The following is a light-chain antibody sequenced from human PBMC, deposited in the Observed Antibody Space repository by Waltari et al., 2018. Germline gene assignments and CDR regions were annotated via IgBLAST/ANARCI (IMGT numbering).Light chain of an antibody. V-gene: IGLV1-44*01. Sequence: VLTQPPSASGTPGQKVTISCSGSRSNNGSNSVSWYQQVPGTAPNLIIFTNNQRSSGVPDRFSASKSGTSASLAISGLQSEDEADYYCASWDDTLNGLWVFGGGTSLTVL. CDR2: TNN. CDR3: ASWDDTLNGLWV. J-gene: IGLJ3*02. CDR1: RSNNGSNS.